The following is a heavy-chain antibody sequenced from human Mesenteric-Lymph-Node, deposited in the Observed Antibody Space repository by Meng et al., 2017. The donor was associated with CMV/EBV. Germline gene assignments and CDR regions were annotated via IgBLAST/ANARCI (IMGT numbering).Heavy chain of an antibody. V-gene: IGHV3-48*01. Sequence: GESLKISCEASGFSFSDYSISWVRQAPGKGLEWISYINDNSNAIDYAGSVKGRFTISRDNARDSLYLEMNSLRAEDTAVYYCVSDHNWAFDYWCQGILVTVSS. CDR3: VSDHNWAFDY. CDR1: GFSFSDYS. D-gene: IGHD1-20*01. J-gene: IGHJ4*02. CDR2: INDNSNAI.